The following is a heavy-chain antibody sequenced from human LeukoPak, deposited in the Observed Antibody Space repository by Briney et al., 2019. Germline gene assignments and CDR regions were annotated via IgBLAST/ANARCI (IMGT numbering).Heavy chain of an antibody. D-gene: IGHD3-16*01. Sequence: ESGPGLVKPSQTLSLTCTVSGGSISRGGYYWSWIRQHPGKGLEWIGYIYYSGSTYYSPSLKSLVTMSVDTSENQFSLKLGPVAGGDPAVYYCAREGGDYWGQGTLVTVSS. CDR3: AREGGDY. CDR2: IYYSGST. V-gene: IGHV4-31*01. J-gene: IGHJ4*02. CDR1: GGSISRGGYY.